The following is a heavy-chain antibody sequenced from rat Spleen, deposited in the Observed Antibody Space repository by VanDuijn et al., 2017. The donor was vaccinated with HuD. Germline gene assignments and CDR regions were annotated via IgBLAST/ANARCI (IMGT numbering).Heavy chain of an antibody. CDR3: TRGTYFRH. V-gene: IGHV5-29*01. J-gene: IGHJ2*01. Sequence: EVQLVESGGGLVQPGRSLKISCTASGFTFSNYGMAWVRQAPTKGLEWVASITKASGGTHYPDSVKGRFTISRDVAKSTLYLQMNNLRSEDTATYYCTRGTYFRHWGQGVMVTVSS. CDR1: GFTFSNYG. CDR2: ITKASGGT. D-gene: IGHD4-6*01.